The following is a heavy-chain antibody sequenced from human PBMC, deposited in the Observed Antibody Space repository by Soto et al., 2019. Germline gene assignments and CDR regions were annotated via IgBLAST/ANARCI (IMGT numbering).Heavy chain of an antibody. J-gene: IGHJ4*02. CDR2: ISKDSGSAT. V-gene: IGHV3-11*01. CDR1: GFIFRDWF. CDR3: AKENWANPDS. Sequence: LVESGGALVKPGGSLRLSCAASGFIFRDWFMSWIRPAPGKGLEWISYISKDSGSATRYADSVKGTFTISRDNAKNSLFLQMNNLTVEDTAAYYWAKENWANPDSLGQGTLVTFSS. D-gene: IGHD7-27*01.